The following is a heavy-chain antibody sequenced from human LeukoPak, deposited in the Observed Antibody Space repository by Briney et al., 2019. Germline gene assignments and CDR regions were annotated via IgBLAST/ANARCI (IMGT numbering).Heavy chain of an antibody. CDR2: ISAYNGNT. CDR3: ARGIPTVTPFDY. J-gene: IGHJ4*02. CDR1: GGTFSSYA. V-gene: IGHV1-18*01. D-gene: IGHD4-17*01. Sequence: ASVKVSCKASGGTFSSYAISWVRQAPGQGLEWMGWISAYNGNTNYAQKLQGRVTMTTDTSTSTAYMELRSLRSDDTAVYYCARGIPTVTPFDYWGQGTLVTVSS.